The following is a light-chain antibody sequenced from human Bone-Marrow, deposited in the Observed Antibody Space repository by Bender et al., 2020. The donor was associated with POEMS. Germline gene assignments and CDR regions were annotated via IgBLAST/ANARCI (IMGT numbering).Light chain of an antibody. Sequence: QSALTQPASVSGSPGQSITISCSGANSVLGTYGLVSWYQQHPGRAPKLIIYEGTERPSGVPDRFSGSRSGNTASLTVSGLQPEDEADYYCSSYAGTTTLYVFGSGTKVTVL. CDR3: SSYAGTTTLYV. CDR2: EGT. V-gene: IGLV2-23*01. CDR1: NSVLGTYGL. J-gene: IGLJ1*01.